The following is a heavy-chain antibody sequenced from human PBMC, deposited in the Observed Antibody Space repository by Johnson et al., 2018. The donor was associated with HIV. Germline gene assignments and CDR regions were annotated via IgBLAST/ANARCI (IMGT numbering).Heavy chain of an antibody. J-gene: IGHJ3*02. Sequence: VQLVESGGGLVQPGGSLRLSCAASVFTFSSYAMSWVRQAPGKGLEWVSATTPSGGGTYYADSVKGRFTISRDNSKNTLFLQMNSLRAEDTAVYFCAKAFSTFHDAFDIWGQWTMVTVSS. V-gene: IGHV3-23*04. D-gene: IGHD2/OR15-2a*01. CDR3: AKAFSTFHDAFDI. CDR2: TTPSGGGT. CDR1: VFTFSSYA.